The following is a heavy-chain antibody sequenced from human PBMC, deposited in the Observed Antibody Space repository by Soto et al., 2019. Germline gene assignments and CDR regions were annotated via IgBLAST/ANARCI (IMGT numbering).Heavy chain of an antibody. CDR1: GYTFSSYG. Sequence: QVQLVQSGAEVKKAGASVKVSCKASGYTFSSYGITWVRQAPGQRLEWMGWFNTYNGNTNYAQKLQGRVTMTTDTSTSTAYMELRSLRSDDTAVYYCARERGGYCYGDYWGQGALVTVSS. V-gene: IGHV1-18*01. CDR3: ARERGGYCYGDY. CDR2: FNTYNGNT. D-gene: IGHD5-18*01. J-gene: IGHJ4*02.